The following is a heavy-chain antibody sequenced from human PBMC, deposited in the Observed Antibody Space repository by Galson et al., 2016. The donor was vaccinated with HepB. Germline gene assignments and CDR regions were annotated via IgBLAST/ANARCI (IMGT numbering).Heavy chain of an antibody. CDR2: IIPAFGTR. J-gene: IGHJ3*02. D-gene: IGHD2-15*01. CDR3: ARLNLPYCDGGSCYGAFDI. V-gene: IGHV1-69*05. CDR1: GGTFSTSA. Sequence: SVKVSCKASGGTFSTSAISWLRQAPGQGPEWMGGIIPAFGTRNYAQKFQGRVTMTTDTSTSTAYMDLRSLRSDDTAVYYCARLNLPYCDGGSCYGAFDIWGQGTMVTVSS.